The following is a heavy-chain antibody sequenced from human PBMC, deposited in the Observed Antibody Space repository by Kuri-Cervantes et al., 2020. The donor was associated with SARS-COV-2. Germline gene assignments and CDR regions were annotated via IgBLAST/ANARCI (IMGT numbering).Heavy chain of an antibody. V-gene: IGHV3-74*01. CDR2: INSDGSNT. CDR1: GFMFSCYW. J-gene: IGHJ6*02. Sequence: GESLKISCAASGFMFSCYWMHWVRQAPGKGLVWVSRINSDGSNTTYADSVRGRFTISRDNAKNTLYLQMSSLRAEDTAVYYCARGYGVWGQGTTVTVSS. D-gene: IGHD1-14*01. CDR3: ARGYGV.